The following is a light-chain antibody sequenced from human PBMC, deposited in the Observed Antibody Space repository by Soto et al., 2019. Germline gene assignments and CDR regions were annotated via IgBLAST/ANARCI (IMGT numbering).Light chain of an antibody. J-gene: IGKJ1*01. CDR1: QSLVYSDGNTY. V-gene: IGKV2-24*01. Sequence: DVVLTQTPLSSPVTLGQPASISCRSSQSLVYSDGNTYLSWLQQRPGQPPRLLIYQISNRFSGVPDRFSGSGAGTDFTLKISRVEAKDVGVYYCMQFAHFPRTFGQGTKLEI. CDR3: MQFAHFPRT. CDR2: QIS.